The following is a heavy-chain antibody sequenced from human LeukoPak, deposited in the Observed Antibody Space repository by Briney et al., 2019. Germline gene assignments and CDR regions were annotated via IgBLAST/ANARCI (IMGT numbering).Heavy chain of an antibody. CDR3: ARVGDGCSGGSCYSIPY. J-gene: IGHJ4*02. CDR1: GGSFSGYY. Sequence: SETLSLTCAVYGGSFSGYYWSWIRQPPGRGLEWIGEINHSGSTNYNPSLKSRVTISVDTSKNQFSLKLSSVTAADTAVYYCARVGDGCSGGSCYSIPYWGQGTLVTVSS. CDR2: INHSGST. V-gene: IGHV4-34*01. D-gene: IGHD2-15*01.